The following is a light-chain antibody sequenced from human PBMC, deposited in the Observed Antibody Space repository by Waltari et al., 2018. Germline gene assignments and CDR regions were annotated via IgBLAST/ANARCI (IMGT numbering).Light chain of an antibody. Sequence: QSALTQPPSVSGSPGQPVTLPCTGTSSDVGSSDRVSWYQQPPGPAPKLIIYEVTKRPSGGLERFTASKSGHAASQIISGLQAGDEADYYRSSRTSSGTGIVGGGTKLTVL. CDR1: SSDVGSSDR. CDR2: EVT. J-gene: IGLJ2*01. CDR3: SSRTSSGTGI. V-gene: IGLV2-18*02.